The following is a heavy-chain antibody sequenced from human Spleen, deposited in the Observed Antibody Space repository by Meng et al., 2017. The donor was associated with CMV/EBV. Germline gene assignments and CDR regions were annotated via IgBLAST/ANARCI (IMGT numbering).Heavy chain of an antibody. CDR2: IIPILGIT. D-gene: IGHD3-3*01. CDR1: GSTFRSYT. J-gene: IGHJ5*02. Sequence: SGSTFRSYTISWVRQAPGQGLEWMGRIIPILGITNFAQKFQGRVTITADKSTSTSYMELSSLKSDDTAVYYCARVVDFWSGSSNWFDPWGQGTLVTVSS. CDR3: ARVVDFWSGSSNWFDP. V-gene: IGHV1-69*02.